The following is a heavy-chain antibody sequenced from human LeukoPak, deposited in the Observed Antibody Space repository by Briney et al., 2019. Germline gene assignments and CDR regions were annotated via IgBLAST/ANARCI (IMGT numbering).Heavy chain of an antibody. CDR1: GYSFTSYW. D-gene: IGHD1-26*01. CDR3: ARLRFSGSYHDAFDI. Sequence: GESLKISCKGSGYSFTSYWIGWVRQMPGKGLEWMGIIYPGDSDTRYSPSFQGQVTISADKSISTAYLQWSSLKAPDTAMYYCARLRFSGSYHDAFDIWGQGTMVTVSS. J-gene: IGHJ3*02. CDR2: IYPGDSDT. V-gene: IGHV5-51*01.